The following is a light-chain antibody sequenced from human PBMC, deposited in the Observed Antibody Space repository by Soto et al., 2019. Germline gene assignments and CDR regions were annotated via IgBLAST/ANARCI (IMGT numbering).Light chain of an antibody. J-gene: IGKJ1*01. CDR1: ESVTNY. CDR3: QQYSYSPPWT. CDR2: DVS. V-gene: IGKV3-11*01. Sequence: EIVLTQSPATLSLSPGERGTLSCRASESVTNYLAWYQQKPGQAPRLLVYDVSNRATGIPDRFSGSGSGTDFTLTISRLEPEDLAVYYCQQYSYSPPWTFGQGTKVDIK.